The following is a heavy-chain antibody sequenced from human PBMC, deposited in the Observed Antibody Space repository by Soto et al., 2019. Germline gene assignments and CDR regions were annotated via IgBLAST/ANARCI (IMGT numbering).Heavy chain of an antibody. D-gene: IGHD3-10*01. CDR1: GYTFTSYD. CDR3: ARGYGSGSYYNVNRPPFDY. J-gene: IGHJ4*02. Sequence: ASVKVSCKASGYTFTSYDINWVRQATGHGLEWMGWMNPNSGNTVYAQKFQGRVTMTTDTSTSTAYMELRSLRSDDTAVYYCARGYGSGSYYNVNRPPFDYWGQGTLVTVSS. CDR2: MNPNSGNT. V-gene: IGHV1-8*01.